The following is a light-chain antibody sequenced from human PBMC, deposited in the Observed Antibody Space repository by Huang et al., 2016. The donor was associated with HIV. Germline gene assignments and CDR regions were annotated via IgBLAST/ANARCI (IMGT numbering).Light chain of an antibody. V-gene: IGKV1-5*03. CDR1: QSVNNC. CDR3: QQYSSYPGT. Sequence: DIQMTQSPSTLSASVGDRVTITCRASQSVNNCVAWYQQKPGKAPKLLIYKDSTLETGVPLRFSGSGSGTEFTLTINSLQPDDFATYYCQQYSSYPGTFGQGTKVEIK. CDR2: KDS. J-gene: IGKJ1*01.